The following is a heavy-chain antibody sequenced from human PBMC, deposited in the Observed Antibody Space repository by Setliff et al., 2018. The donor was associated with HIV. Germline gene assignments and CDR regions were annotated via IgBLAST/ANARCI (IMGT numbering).Heavy chain of an antibody. D-gene: IGHD6-13*01. V-gene: IGHV4-4*09. CDR1: GDSIGTYS. CDR2: IYTTGST. Sequence: ASETLSLTCAVSGDSIGTYSWHWIRQPPGKGLEWIGYIYTTGSTNYNPSLKSRVTMSIDTSKNQFSLKLESMTAADTAIYYCARESLAVGTRWFDPWGQGTLVTVSS. J-gene: IGHJ5*02. CDR3: ARESLAVGTRWFDP.